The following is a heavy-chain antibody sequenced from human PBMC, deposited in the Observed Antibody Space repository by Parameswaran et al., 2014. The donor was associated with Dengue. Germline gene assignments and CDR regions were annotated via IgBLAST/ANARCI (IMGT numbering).Heavy chain of an antibody. D-gene: IGHD2-2*02. V-gene: IGHV4-34*01. J-gene: IGHJ4*02. Sequence: RWIRQPPGKGLEWIGEINHSGSTNYNPSLKSRVTISVDTSKNQFSLKLSSVTAADTAVYYCARGRYCSSTSCYKGLASWDYWGQGTLVTVSS. CDR3: ARGRYCSSTSCYKGLASWDY. CDR2: INHSGST.